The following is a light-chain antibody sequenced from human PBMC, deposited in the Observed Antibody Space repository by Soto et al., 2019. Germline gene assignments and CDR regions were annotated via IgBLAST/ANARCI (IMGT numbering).Light chain of an antibody. CDR1: QSVSSN. V-gene: IGKV3-15*01. CDR2: DAS. Sequence: EIVMTQSPATLSVSPGERATLSCRASQSVSSNLAWYQQIPGQAPRLLIYDASTRATGIPARFSGSGSGTEFTLTFSSLQSEDFAVYYCQQYNNWLLYTFGQGTKLEIK. CDR3: QQYNNWLLYT. J-gene: IGKJ2*01.